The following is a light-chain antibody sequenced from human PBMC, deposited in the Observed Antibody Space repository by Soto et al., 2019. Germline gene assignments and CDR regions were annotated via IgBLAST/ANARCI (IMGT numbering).Light chain of an antibody. CDR1: QSIASW. CDR2: NAS. J-gene: IGKJ2*01. Sequence: DIQMTQSPSTLSASVGDRVTITCRASQSIASWLAWYQHKPGKAPNLLIYNASSLENGVPPRFSGSESGTEFTLTISSLQPDDFATFYCQQYYSYPYTFGQGTKLEIK. CDR3: QQYYSYPYT. V-gene: IGKV1-5*03.